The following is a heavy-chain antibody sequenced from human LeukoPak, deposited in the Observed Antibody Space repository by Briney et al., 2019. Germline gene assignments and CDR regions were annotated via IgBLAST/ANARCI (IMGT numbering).Heavy chain of an antibody. CDR1: GLTFSSYS. V-gene: IGHV3-48*02. Sequence: GGSLRLSCAASGLTFSSYSMNWVRQAPGKGLEWISYISSGGGGTYYADSVKGRFTISRDNAKNSLYLQMNSLRDEDTAVYFCARDRSSGWVIDSWGQGTLVTVSS. D-gene: IGHD6-19*01. CDR3: ARDRSSGWVIDS. CDR2: ISSGGGGT. J-gene: IGHJ4*02.